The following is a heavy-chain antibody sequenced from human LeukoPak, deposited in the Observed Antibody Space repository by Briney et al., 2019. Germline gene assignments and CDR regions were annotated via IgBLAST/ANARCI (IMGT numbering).Heavy chain of an antibody. V-gene: IGHV1-69*06. CDR2: IIPIFGTA. D-gene: IGHD2-2*01. CDR1: GGTFSNYA. Sequence: ASVKVSCKASGGTFSNYAISWVRQAPGQGLEWMGGIIPIFGTANYAQKFQGRVTITADKSTSTAYMELSSLRSEDTAVYYCARDRVSASSNHAFDIWGQGTMVTVSS. J-gene: IGHJ3*02. CDR3: ARDRVSASSNHAFDI.